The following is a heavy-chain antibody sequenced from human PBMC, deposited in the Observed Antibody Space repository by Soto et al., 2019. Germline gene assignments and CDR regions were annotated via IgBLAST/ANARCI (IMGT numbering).Heavy chain of an antibody. CDR3: ASRLTEATTTGDGFDI. J-gene: IGHJ3*02. CDR2: IYYSGST. V-gene: IGHV4-59*01. CDR1: NGSIVNYY. D-gene: IGHD3-9*01. Sequence: QVQLQESGPGLVKPSETLSLTCTVSNGSIVNYYWSWIRQPPGKGLEWIGFIYYSGSTNYNPSLKSRATISVDMSKNQLSLRLSSVTAADTAVYYCASRLTEATTTGDGFDIWGQGTMVTVSS.